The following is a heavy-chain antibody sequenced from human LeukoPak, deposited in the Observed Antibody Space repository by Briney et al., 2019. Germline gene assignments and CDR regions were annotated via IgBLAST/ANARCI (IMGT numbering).Heavy chain of an antibody. J-gene: IGHJ4*02. D-gene: IGHD3-3*01. CDR3: AREGLFDDFWSGYPYFDY. V-gene: IGHV4-31*03. CDR1: AASIGSGGYY. Sequence: SHTLSLTCTLSAASIGSGGYYWSWIRPHPGKGLEWIRYIYYSGTTYYNPSLKSRVTISVDTSKNQFSLKLSSVTAADTAVYYCAREGLFDDFWSGYPYFDYWGQGTLVTVSS. CDR2: IYYSGTT.